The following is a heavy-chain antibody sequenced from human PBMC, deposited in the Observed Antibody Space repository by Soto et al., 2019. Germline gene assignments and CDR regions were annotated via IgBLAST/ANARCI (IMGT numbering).Heavy chain of an antibody. CDR2: IKQDENGK. CDR1: GFTFSSRW. D-gene: IGHD6-13*01. J-gene: IGHJ4*02. V-gene: IGHV3-7*02. Sequence: EVQLVESGGGLVQPGGSLRLSCAASGFTFSSRWMTWVRQGPGKGLEWVANIKQDENGKDYVDSVKGRFTISRDNAKNSLYLQMNSLRAEDTAVYDCATHDGPAAAGLVLDFWGQGTLVTVSS. CDR3: ATHDGPAAAGLVLDF.